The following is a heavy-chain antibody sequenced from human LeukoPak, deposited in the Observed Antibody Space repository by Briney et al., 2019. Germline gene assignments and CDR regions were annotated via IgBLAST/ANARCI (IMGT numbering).Heavy chain of an antibody. J-gene: IGHJ6*02. Sequence: PSETLSLTCAVYGGSFSGYYWSWIRQPPGKGLEWIGYIYYSGSTNYNPSLKSRVTISVDTSKNQFSLKLSSVTAADTAVYYCARAIAVAGTDYYCYGMDVWGQGTTVTVPS. V-gene: IGHV4-59*01. CDR1: GGSFSGYY. CDR2: IYYSGST. CDR3: ARAIAVAGTDYYCYGMDV. D-gene: IGHD6-19*01.